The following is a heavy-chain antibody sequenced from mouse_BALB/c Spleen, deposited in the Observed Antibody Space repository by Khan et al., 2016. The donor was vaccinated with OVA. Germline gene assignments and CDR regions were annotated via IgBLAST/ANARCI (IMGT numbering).Heavy chain of an antibody. J-gene: IGHJ2*01. Sequence: VQLKQSGAELAKPGASVKMSCKASGYTFTSYWMHWIKQRPGQGLEWIGYINPTSGYTDYNQKFKGKATLTADKSSSTAYMQLNSLTSDDSAVYYCARDRIDYGGQGTTLTVSS. CDR3: ARDRIDY. CDR2: INPTSGYT. V-gene: IGHV1-7*01. CDR1: GYTFTSYW.